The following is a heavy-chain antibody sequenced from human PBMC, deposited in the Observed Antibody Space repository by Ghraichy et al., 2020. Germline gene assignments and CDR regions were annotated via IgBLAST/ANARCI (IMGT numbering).Heavy chain of an antibody. CDR1: GISFSSYS. J-gene: IGHJ4*02. Sequence: GGSLRLSCSASGISFSSYSMHWVRQAPGKGLVYVSGISTNGHTTPYSDFVKGRFTISRDNSKNTLNLQMNSLRNEDTAVYYCVKEVWTSVFWSADYFDYWGQGSLLTVSA. V-gene: IGHV3-64D*06. D-gene: IGHD3-3*01. CDR2: ISTNGHTT. CDR3: VKEVWTSVFWSADYFDY.